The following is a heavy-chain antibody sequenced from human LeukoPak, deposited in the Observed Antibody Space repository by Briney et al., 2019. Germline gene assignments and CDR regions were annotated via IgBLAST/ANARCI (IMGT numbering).Heavy chain of an antibody. D-gene: IGHD4-17*01. Sequence: ASVKVSCKASGYTFTGYYMHWVRQAPGQGLEWMGIINPSGGSTSYAQKFQGRVTMTRDMSTSTVYMELSSLRSEDTAVYYCARAITVTTLRGYYMDVWGKGTTVTVSS. J-gene: IGHJ6*03. CDR3: ARAITVTTLRGYYMDV. V-gene: IGHV1-46*01. CDR2: INPSGGST. CDR1: GYTFTGYY.